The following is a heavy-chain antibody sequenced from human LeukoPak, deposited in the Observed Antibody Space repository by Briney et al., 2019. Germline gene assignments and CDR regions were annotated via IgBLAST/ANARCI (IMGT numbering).Heavy chain of an antibody. Sequence: ASVKVSCKASGYTFTGYYMHWVRQAPGQGLEWMGWISAYNGNTNYAQKLQGRVTMTTDTSTSTAYMELRSLRSDDTAVYYCARDDGYDYGDYWGQGTLVTVSS. V-gene: IGHV1-18*04. J-gene: IGHJ4*02. CDR3: ARDDGYDYGDY. D-gene: IGHD6-13*01. CDR2: ISAYNGNT. CDR1: GYTFTGYY.